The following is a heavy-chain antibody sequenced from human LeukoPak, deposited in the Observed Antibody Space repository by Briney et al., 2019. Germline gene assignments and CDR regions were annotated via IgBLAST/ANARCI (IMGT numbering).Heavy chain of an antibody. J-gene: IGHJ4*02. Sequence: SETLSLTCAVSGYSISSGYYWGWIRQPPGKGLEWIGSIYHSGSTYYNPSLKSRVTISVDTSKNQFSLKLSSVTAADTAVYYCARLYSGVTRPFDYRGQGTLVAVSS. CDR2: IYHSGST. V-gene: IGHV4-38-2*01. CDR1: GYSISSGYY. CDR3: ARLYSGVTRPFDY. D-gene: IGHD4-23*01.